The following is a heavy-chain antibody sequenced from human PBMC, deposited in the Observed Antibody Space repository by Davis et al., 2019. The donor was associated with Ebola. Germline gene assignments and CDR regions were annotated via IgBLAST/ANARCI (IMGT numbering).Heavy chain of an antibody. CDR1: GSSFTSYW. J-gene: IGHJ4*02. CDR3: ATTGGDYFDY. CDR2: IYPRDSDT. V-gene: IGHV5-51*01. Sequence: GESLKISCKDSGSSFTSYWIGWVRQMPGKGLEWVGIIYPRDSDTRYSPSFQGQVTISADMSISTAYPQWSSLKASDTAMYYCATTGGDYFDYWGQGALVTVSS. D-gene: IGHD2-8*02.